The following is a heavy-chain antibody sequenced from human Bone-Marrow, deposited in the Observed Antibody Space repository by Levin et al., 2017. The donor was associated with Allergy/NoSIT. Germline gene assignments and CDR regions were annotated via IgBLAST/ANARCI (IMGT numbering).Heavy chain of an antibody. Sequence: SGGSLRLSCAASGFTFSDYYMSWIRQAPGKGLEWVSYISSSGSTIYYADSVKGRFTISRDNAKNSLYLQMNSLRAEDTAVYYCARDFPIMVRGVMRDYWGQGTLVTVSS. J-gene: IGHJ4*02. CDR3: ARDFPIMVRGVMRDY. V-gene: IGHV3-11*01. D-gene: IGHD3-10*01. CDR2: ISSSGSTI. CDR1: GFTFSDYY.